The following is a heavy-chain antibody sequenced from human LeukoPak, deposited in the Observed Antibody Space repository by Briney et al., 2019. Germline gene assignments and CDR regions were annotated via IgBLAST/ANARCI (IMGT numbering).Heavy chain of an antibody. D-gene: IGHD3-3*01. CDR3: ARGRTVLRFLEWLLEGGYYFDY. CDR2: IYSDGST. V-gene: IGHV3-66*01. Sequence: GGSLRLSCAASGFTVSSNYMSWVRQAPGKGLEWVSVIYSDGSTYYADSVKGRFTISRDNSKNTLYLQMNSLRAEDTAVYYCARGRTVLRFLEWLLEGGYYFDYWGQGTLVTVSS. CDR1: GFTVSSNY. J-gene: IGHJ4*02.